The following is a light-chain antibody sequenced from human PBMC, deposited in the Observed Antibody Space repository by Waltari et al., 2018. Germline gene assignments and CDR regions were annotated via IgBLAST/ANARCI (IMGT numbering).Light chain of an antibody. CDR1: SSNIGTNY. CDR3: AAWDDSLSGWV. V-gene: IGLV1-47*01. J-gene: IGLJ3*02. CDR2: RSD. Sequence: QSVLTQPPSASGTPRQRVTISCSGSSSNIGTNYIYWYQQLPATAPKLLIYRSDPRPSGVPDRFSGSKSGTSASLASSGLRSEDEADYYCAAWDDSLSGWVFGGGTKLTVL.